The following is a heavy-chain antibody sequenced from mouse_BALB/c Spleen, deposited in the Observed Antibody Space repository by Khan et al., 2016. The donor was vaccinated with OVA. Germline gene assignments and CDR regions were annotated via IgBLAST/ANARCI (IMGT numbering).Heavy chain of an antibody. CDR2: SAHGSGST. J-gene: IGHJ4*01. CDR3: ARSNSYVSGLYAMDY. CDR1: GYTFTSYW. Sequence: DLVMPGAAVTLSCKASGYTFTSYWINWIKQRPGQGLEWIGRSAHGSGSTSYNDMFKGKATLTVDASSSTAYIQLSSLSSEDSAVYFCARSNSYVSGLYAMDYWGQGTSVPVSS. D-gene: IGHD1-3*01. V-gene: IGHV1S41*01.